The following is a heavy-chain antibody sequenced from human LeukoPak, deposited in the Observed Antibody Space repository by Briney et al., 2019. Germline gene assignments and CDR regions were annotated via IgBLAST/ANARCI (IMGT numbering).Heavy chain of an antibody. CDR3: ARLFGTYGDYTHFDY. CDR1: GGSISSSSYY. V-gene: IGHV4-39*07. J-gene: IGHJ4*02. D-gene: IGHD4-17*01. CDR2: IYYSGST. Sequence: PSETLSLTCTVSGGSISSSSYYWGWIRQPPGKGLEWIGSIYYSGSTYYNPSLKSRVTISVDTSKNQFSLKLSSVTAADTAVYYCARLFGTYGDYTHFDYWGQGTLVTVSS.